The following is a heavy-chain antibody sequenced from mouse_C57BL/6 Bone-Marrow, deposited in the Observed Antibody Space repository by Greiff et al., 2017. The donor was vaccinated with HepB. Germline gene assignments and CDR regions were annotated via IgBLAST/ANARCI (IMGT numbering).Heavy chain of an antibody. CDR2: INYDGSST. D-gene: IGHD2-4*01. CDR3: ARVYDYDYWYFDV. CDR1: GFTFSDYY. V-gene: IGHV5-16*01. J-gene: IGHJ1*03. Sequence: DVKLVESEGGLVQPGSSMKLSCTASGFTFSDYYMAWVRQVPEKGLEWVANINYDGSSTYYLDSLKSRFIISRDNAKNILYLQMSSLKSEDTATYYCARVYDYDYWYFDVWGTGTTVTVSS.